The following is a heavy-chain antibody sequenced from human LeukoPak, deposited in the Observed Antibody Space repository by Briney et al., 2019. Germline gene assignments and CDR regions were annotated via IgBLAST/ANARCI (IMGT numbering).Heavy chain of an antibody. CDR3: AREDGYCSGGNCYSYFDS. CDR1: GFTFSSYW. CDR2: IKKTGSET. D-gene: IGHD2-15*01. J-gene: IGHJ4*02. V-gene: IGHV3-7*01. Sequence: GGSLILSCAASGFTFSSYWMSWVRRAPGKGLEWVAYIKKTGSETYYVDSVKGRFTITRDNTRNSLFLQMYSLRAEDTAVYFCAREDGYCSGGNCYSYFDSWGQGTLVTVSS.